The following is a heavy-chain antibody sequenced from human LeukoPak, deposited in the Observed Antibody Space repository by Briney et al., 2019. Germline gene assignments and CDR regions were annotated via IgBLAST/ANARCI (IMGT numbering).Heavy chain of an antibody. Sequence: NPSETLSLTCTVSGGSISSSSYYWGWIRQPPGKGLEWIGSIYYSGSTYYNPSLKSRVTISVDTSKNQFSLKLSSVTAADTAVYYCARFPPRLVGPNTDAFDIWGQGTMVTVSS. CDR3: ARFPPRLVGPNTDAFDI. D-gene: IGHD1-26*01. CDR2: IYYSGST. J-gene: IGHJ3*02. CDR1: GGSISSSSYY. V-gene: IGHV4-39*07.